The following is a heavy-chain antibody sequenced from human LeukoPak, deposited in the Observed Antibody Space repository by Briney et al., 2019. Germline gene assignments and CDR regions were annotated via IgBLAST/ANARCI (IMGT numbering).Heavy chain of an antibody. Sequence: ASVKVSCKTSGGTFRTHIFSWVRQAPGQGLEWMGRITPVIDSAKYAQKFRDRITITADTSTGTAYLHLDSLTSEDTAIYYCTRVNLRGSQYNWFDPWGQGTLVTVSS. CDR2: ITPVIDSA. J-gene: IGHJ5*02. CDR3: TRVNLRGSQYNWFDP. D-gene: IGHD1-26*01. CDR1: GGTFRTHI. V-gene: IGHV1-69*08.